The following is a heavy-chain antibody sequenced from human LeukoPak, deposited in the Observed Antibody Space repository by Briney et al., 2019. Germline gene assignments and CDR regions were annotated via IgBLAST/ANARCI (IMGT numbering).Heavy chain of an antibody. CDR3: ARDLPPTLAAAGIYYYGMDV. CDR2: ISSSSSYI. Sequence: TGGSLRLSCAASGFTFSSYSMSWVRQAPGKGLEWVSSISSSSSYIYYADSVKGRFTISRDNAKNSLYLQMNSLRAEDTAVYYCARDLPPTLAAAGIYYYGMDVWGQGTTVTVSS. V-gene: IGHV3-21*01. CDR1: GFTFSSYS. J-gene: IGHJ6*02. D-gene: IGHD6-13*01.